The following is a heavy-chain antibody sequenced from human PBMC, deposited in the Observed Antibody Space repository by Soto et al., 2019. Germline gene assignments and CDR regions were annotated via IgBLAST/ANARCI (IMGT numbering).Heavy chain of an antibody. V-gene: IGHV3-21*01. J-gene: IGHJ6*02. Sequence: GGSLRLSCAASGFTFSSYSMNWVRQAPGKGLEWVSSISSSSSYIYYADSVKGRFTISRDNAKNSLYLQMNSLRAEDTAVYYCARGSAAASPYYYYGMDVWGQGTTVTVSS. CDR1: GFTFSSYS. D-gene: IGHD6-13*01. CDR3: ARGSAAASPYYYYGMDV. CDR2: ISSSSSYI.